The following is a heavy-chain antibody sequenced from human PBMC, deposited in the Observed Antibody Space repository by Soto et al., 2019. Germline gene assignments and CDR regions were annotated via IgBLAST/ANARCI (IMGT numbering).Heavy chain of an antibody. J-gene: IGHJ3*02. V-gene: IGHV1-3*01. D-gene: IGHD3-16*01. Sequence: ASVKVSCKASGYTFTSYAMHWVRQAPGQRLEWMGRINAGNGNTKYSQKFQGRVTITRDTSASTAYMELSSLRSEDTAVYYCETATIWLRSFDIWGQGTMVTVSS. CDR1: GYTFTSYA. CDR3: ETATIWLRSFDI. CDR2: INAGNGNT.